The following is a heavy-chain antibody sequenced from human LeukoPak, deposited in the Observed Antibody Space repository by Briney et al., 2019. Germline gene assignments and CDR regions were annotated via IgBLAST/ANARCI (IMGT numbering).Heavy chain of an antibody. D-gene: IGHD2-2*01. CDR3: TRAGSSYYPLFDY. J-gene: IGHJ4*02. CDR1: GGSISYFY. V-gene: IGHV4-4*07. Sequence: SETLSLTCTVSGGSISYFYWSWIRQPAGKGLEWIGRIYTSGSTNYNPSLKSRVTISVDTSKNQFSLKLSSVTAADTAVYYCTRAGSSYYPLFDYWGQGTLVTVSS. CDR2: IYTSGST.